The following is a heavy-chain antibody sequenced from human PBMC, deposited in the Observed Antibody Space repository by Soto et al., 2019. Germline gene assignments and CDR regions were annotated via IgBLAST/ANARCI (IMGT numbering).Heavy chain of an antibody. J-gene: IGHJ6*02. CDR3: ARISSVANYGYVNGGLDV. D-gene: IGHD5-18*01. CDR1: GGSIRSYY. Sequence: PSETLSLTCSVSGGSIRSYYWSWIRQSPEKGLEWIGYFYHSGNSNYNPSLKSRVTISVDTSKNQLSLSLRSVTAADTAVYFCARISSVANYGYVNGGLDVWGQGTTVTVSS. CDR2: FYHSGNS. V-gene: IGHV4-59*01.